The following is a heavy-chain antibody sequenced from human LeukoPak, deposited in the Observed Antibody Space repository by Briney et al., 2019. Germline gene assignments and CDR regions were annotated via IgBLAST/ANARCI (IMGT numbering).Heavy chain of an antibody. D-gene: IGHD3-16*01. CDR3: ARAPSALRRGMDV. J-gene: IGHJ6*02. CDR2: IYSGGST. V-gene: IGHV3-66*01. CDR1: GFAFDTYG. Sequence: GGSLRLSCAASGFAFDTYGMTWARQAPGKGLEWVSVIYSGGSTYSADSVKGRFTISRDNSKNTLYLQMNSLRAEDTAVYYCARAPSALRRGMDVWGQGTTVTVSS.